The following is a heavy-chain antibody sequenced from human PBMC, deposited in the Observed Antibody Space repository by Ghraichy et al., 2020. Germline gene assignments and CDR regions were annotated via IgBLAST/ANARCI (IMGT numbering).Heavy chain of an antibody. D-gene: IGHD2-21*01. J-gene: IGHJ3*02. Sequence: GGSLRLSFVGSGFDVSINRMSWVRQAPGKGLEWVSAIYSGGTTDYADSVKGRFTFSRDNSKNTVYLQMNSLRVDDTAVYYCARDLWAFDIWGQGTLVTVSS. CDR3: ARDLWAFDI. CDR2: IYSGGTT. V-gene: IGHV3-53*01. CDR1: GFDVSINR.